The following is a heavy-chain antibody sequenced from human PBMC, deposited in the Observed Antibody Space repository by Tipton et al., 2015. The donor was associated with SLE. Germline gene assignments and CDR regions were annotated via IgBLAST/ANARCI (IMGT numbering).Heavy chain of an antibody. CDR2: IYYSGST. J-gene: IGHJ4*02. CDR1: GFSISSGFY. V-gene: IGHV4-61*01. CDR3: ARSAGYGSNWAHFDY. D-gene: IGHD6-13*01. Sequence: TLSLTCAVSGFSISSGFYWGWFRQPPGKGLEWIGYIYYSGSTNYNPSLKSRVTISVDTSKNQFSLKLSSVTAADTAVYYCARSAGYGSNWAHFDYWGQGTLVTVSS.